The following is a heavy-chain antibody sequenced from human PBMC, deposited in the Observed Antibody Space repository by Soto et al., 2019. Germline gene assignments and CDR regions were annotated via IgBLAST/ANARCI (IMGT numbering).Heavy chain of an antibody. D-gene: IGHD6-13*01. V-gene: IGHV3-30*18. CDR1: GFTFSSYG. J-gene: IGHJ4*02. Sequence: QVQLAESGGGVVQPGRSLRLACAASGFTFSSYGMHWVRQAPGKGLEWVAVISYDGSNKYYADSVKGRFTISRDNSKNTLYLQMNSLSAGDTAVYYCAKDIAAADPGAHYWGQGTLVTVSS. CDR3: AKDIAAADPGAHY. CDR2: ISYDGSNK.